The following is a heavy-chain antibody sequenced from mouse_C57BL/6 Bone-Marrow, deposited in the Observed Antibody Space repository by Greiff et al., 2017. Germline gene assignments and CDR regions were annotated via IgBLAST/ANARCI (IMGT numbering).Heavy chain of an antibody. V-gene: IGHV5-6*01. Sequence: EVQRVESGGDLVKPGGSLKLSCAASGFTFSSYGMSWVRQTPDKRLEWVATISSGGSYTYYPDSVKGRFTISRDYAKNTLYLQMSSLKSEDTAMYYCARHGDGYPFAYWGQGTLVTVSA. CDR3: ARHGDGYPFAY. J-gene: IGHJ3*01. CDR1: GFTFSSYG. D-gene: IGHD2-3*01. CDR2: ISSGGSYT.